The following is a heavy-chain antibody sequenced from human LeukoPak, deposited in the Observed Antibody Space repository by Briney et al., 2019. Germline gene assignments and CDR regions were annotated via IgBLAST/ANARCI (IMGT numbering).Heavy chain of an antibody. Sequence: GGSLRLSCVASGFTFNNYWMSWVRQAPGKGLEWVANINQAGSDKYYVESVKGRFTISRDNAKNSLYLQMNSLRAEDTALYYCARNMITSGGRDYWGQGTLATVSS. D-gene: IGHD3-16*01. CDR1: GFTFNNYW. CDR2: INQAGSDK. CDR3: ARNMITSGGRDY. V-gene: IGHV3-7*03. J-gene: IGHJ4*02.